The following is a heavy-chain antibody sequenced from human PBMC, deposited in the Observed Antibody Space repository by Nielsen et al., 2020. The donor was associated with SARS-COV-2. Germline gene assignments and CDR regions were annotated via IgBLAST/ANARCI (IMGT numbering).Heavy chain of an antibody. V-gene: IGHV1-2*06. Sequence: ASVKVSCMASGYTLSSYGISWMRQAPGQGPEWLGRVNPNSGATNYAQKFQGRVTLTRDASINTTYMELTRLTSDDTAVYYCARVRSSSGIWFDPWGQRTLVVVSS. CDR2: VNPNSGAT. D-gene: IGHD3-10*01. CDR1: GYTLSSYG. CDR3: ARVRSSSGIWFDP. J-gene: IGHJ5*02.